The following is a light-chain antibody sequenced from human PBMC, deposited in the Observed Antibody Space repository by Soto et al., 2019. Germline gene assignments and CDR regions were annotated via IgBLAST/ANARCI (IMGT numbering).Light chain of an antibody. J-gene: IGKJ2*01. V-gene: IGKV3-20*01. CDR1: QSVTNNY. CDR3: QQYSNSLYT. Sequence: EIVLTQSPGTLSLSPGERATLSCRASQSVTNNYLAWYQQKPGQAPRLLIYGISNRATGIPDRFSGSGSGTDLTLSISRLEPEDFAVYYCQQYSNSLYTFGQGTKLEIK. CDR2: GIS.